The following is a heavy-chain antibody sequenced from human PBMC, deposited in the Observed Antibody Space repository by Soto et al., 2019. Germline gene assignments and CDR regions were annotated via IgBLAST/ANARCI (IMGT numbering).Heavy chain of an antibody. V-gene: IGHV1-3*01. D-gene: IGHD6-13*01. CDR2: INAGNGNT. CDR1: GYTFTSYA. J-gene: IGHJ4*02. Sequence: ASVKVSCKASGYTFTSYAMHWVRQAPGQRLEWMGWINAGNGNTKYSQKFQGRVTITRDTSASTAYMELSSLRSEDTAVYYCARDGVRIAAAVRSTMLGYWGQGTLVTVSS. CDR3: ARDGVRIAAAVRSTMLGY.